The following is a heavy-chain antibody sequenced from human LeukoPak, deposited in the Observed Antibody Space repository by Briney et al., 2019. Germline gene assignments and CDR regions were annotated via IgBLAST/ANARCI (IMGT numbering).Heavy chain of an antibody. CDR1: GFTFSSYA. CDR2: ISGSGGST. CDR3: AKDLSYCGGDCYSRYYYYGMDV. V-gene: IGHV3-23*01. Sequence: GGSLRLSCAASGFTFSSYAMSWVRQAPGKGLEWVSAISGSGGSTYYADSVKGRFTISRDNSKNTLYLQMNSLRAEDTAVYYCAKDLSYCGGDCYSRYYYYGMDVWGKGTTVTVSS. D-gene: IGHD2-21*02. J-gene: IGHJ6*04.